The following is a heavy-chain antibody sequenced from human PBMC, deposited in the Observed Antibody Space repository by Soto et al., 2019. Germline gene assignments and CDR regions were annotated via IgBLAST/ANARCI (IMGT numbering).Heavy chain of an antibody. D-gene: IGHD3-22*01. Sequence: QVQLVQSGAEVKKPGASVKVSCKASGYTFTSYGISWVRQAPGQGLEWMGWISAYNGNTNYAQKLQGGVTRTTGTSTSIAYMELRSLSSDGTAVYYCARVKGSGYHNWGDPWGQGTLVTVSA. CDR2: ISAYNGNT. CDR3: ARVKGSGYHNWGDP. J-gene: IGHJ5*02. V-gene: IGHV1-18*01. CDR1: GYTFTSYG.